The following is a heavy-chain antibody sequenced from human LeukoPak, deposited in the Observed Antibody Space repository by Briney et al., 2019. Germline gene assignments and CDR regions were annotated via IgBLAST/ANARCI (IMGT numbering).Heavy chain of an antibody. D-gene: IGHD3-3*01. CDR2: IYYSGST. Sequence: SETLSLTCTVSGGSISSYYWSWIRQPPGKGLEWIGYIYYSGSTNYNPSLKSRVTISVDTSKNQFSLKLSSVTAADTAVYYCARVRYDFWSGYLYDYWGQGTLVTVSS. CDR3: ARVRYDFWSGYLYDY. CDR1: GGSISSYY. J-gene: IGHJ4*02. V-gene: IGHV4-59*01.